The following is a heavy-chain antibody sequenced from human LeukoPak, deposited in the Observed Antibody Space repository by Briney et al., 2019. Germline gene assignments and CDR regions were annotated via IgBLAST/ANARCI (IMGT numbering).Heavy chain of an antibody. D-gene: IGHD3-10*01. J-gene: IGHJ5*02. V-gene: IGHV1-2*02. Sequence: ASVKVSCKASGYTFTGYYMHWVRQAPGQGLEGMGWINPYSGGTNYAQKFQCRVTMTRDTSISTAYMELSGLRSDDTAVYYCARANMVRGVGLFFDRNWFDPWGQGTLVTVSS. CDR2: INPYSGGT. CDR3: ARANMVRGVGLFFDRNWFDP. CDR1: GYTFTGYY.